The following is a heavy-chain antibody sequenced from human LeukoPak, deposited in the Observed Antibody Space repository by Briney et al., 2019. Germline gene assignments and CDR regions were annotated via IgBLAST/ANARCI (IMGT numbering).Heavy chain of an antibody. Sequence: PGGSLRLSCAASGFTFNNYAMTWVRQAPGKGLELVGRIKSKTDGGTTDYAAPVKGRFTISGDDSKNTLYLQMNSLKTEDTAVYYCTTDRSVAAADYWGQGTLVTVSS. J-gene: IGHJ4*02. D-gene: IGHD6-13*01. CDR2: IKSKTDGGTT. CDR1: GFTFNNYA. V-gene: IGHV3-15*01. CDR3: TTDRSVAAADY.